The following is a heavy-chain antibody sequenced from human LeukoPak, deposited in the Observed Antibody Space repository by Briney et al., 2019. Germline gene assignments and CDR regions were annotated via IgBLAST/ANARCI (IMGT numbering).Heavy chain of an antibody. V-gene: IGHV4-4*02. Sequence: PSETLSLTCAVSGGSISSSNWWSWVRPPPAKGLEWIGEIYHSGSTNYNPSLKSRVIISVDKSKNQFSLKLSSVTAADTAMYYCARVAVARLAYFDYWGQGTLVTVSS. D-gene: IGHD6-19*01. CDR1: GGSISSSNW. CDR2: IYHSGST. J-gene: IGHJ4*02. CDR3: ARVAVARLAYFDY.